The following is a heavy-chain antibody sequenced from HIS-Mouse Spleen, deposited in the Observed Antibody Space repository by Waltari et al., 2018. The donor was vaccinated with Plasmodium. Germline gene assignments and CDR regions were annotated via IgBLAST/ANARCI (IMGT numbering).Heavy chain of an antibody. CDR3: ARGMKSSSSAFDI. CDR2: IYSGGST. D-gene: IGHD6-6*01. CDR1: GFTVSSKY. V-gene: IGHV3-53*01. Sequence: EVQLVESGGGLIQPGGSLRLACAASGFTVSSKYMGGVPQAPGKGLEWVSVIYSGGSTYYADSVKGRFTISRDNSKNTLYLQMNSLRAEDTAVYYCARGMKSSSSAFDIWGQGTMVTVSS. J-gene: IGHJ3*02.